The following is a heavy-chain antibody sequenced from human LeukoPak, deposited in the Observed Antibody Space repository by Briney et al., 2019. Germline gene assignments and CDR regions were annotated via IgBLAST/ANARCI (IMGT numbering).Heavy chain of an antibody. CDR3: AKDNGDHAIDY. D-gene: IGHD4-17*01. Sequence: GRSLRLSCAASGFTFSTYAMHWVRQAPGKGLEWVAFVSVDGSHKDYGGSVKGRFAISRDNSKNTLYLQMNSLRAEDTAVYYCAKDNGDHAIDYWAQGTMVTVSS. CDR1: GFTFSTYA. CDR2: VSVDGSHK. V-gene: IGHV3-30*18. J-gene: IGHJ4*02.